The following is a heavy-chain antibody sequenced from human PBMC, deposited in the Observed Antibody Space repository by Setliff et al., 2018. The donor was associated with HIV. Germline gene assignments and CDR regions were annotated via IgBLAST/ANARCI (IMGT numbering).Heavy chain of an antibody. V-gene: IGHV4-39*01. CDR1: GASMSGYY. CDR3: ATNFGSGTYFDAHYFDS. Sequence: PSETLSLTCTVSGASMSGYYWGWIRQPPGKGLEWIGSIYYSGSIFYKPSLKSRVTVSVDTSKNQFSLKVNSVTAADTAIYFCATNFGSGTYFDAHYFDSWGPGTLVTVSS. D-gene: IGHD3-10*01. CDR2: IYYSGSI. J-gene: IGHJ4*02.